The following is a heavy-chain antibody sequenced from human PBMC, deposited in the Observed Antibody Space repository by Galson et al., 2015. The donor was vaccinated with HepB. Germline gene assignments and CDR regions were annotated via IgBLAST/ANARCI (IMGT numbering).Heavy chain of an antibody. CDR3: ARDGDAYCSGGSCYSRPDY. CDR2: ISAYNGNT. J-gene: IGHJ4*02. V-gene: IGHV1-18*01. Sequence: SVKVSCKASGYTFTSYGISWVRQAPGQGLEWMGWISAYNGNTNYAQKLQGRVTMTTDTSTSTAYMELRSLRSDDTAVYYCARDGDAYCSGGSCYSRPDYWGQGTLVTVSS. D-gene: IGHD2-15*01. CDR1: GYTFTSYG.